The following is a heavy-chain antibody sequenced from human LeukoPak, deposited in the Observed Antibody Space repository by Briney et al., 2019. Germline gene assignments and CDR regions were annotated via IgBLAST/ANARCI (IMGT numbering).Heavy chain of an antibody. D-gene: IGHD6-19*01. CDR3: ARYEEQWLVTPGYFDY. CDR2: IYYSGST. V-gene: IGHV4-59*01. J-gene: IGHJ4*02. CDR1: GGSISSYF. Sequence: SETLSLTCTVSGGSISSYFWSWIRQPPGKGLEWIGNIYYSGSTNYNPSLKSRVTISVDTSKNQFSLKLSSVTAADTAVYYCARYEEQWLVTPGYFDYWGQGTLVTVSS.